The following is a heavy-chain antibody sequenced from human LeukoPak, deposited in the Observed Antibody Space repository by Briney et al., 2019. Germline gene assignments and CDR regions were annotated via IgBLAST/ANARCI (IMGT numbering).Heavy chain of an antibody. CDR3: AREGGPYRPLDY. CDR2: VNFQDPI. Sequence: PSGPLSLTCGVSGGPITNTHYWTSVRQPPGKGLEWIWEVNFQDPIKYNPSLMGRVAISVDTSENHISLQLTSVTAADTAVYYCAREGGPYRPLDYSGQGTLVTVSS. J-gene: IGHJ4*02. V-gene: IGHV4-4*02. CDR1: GGPITNTHY.